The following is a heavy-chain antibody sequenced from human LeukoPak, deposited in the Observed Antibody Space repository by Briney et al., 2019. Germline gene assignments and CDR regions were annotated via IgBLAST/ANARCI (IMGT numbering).Heavy chain of an antibody. D-gene: IGHD5-18*01. V-gene: IGHV4-39*01. J-gene: IGHJ3*02. Sequence: SETLSLTCTVSGVSISSSSYYWGWIRQPPGKGLEWIGSIYYSGSTYYNPSLKSRVTISVDTSKNQFSLKLSSVTAADTAVYYCARLGYSYGYASDAFDIWGQGTMVTVSS. CDR1: GVSISSSSYY. CDR2: IYYSGST. CDR3: ARLGYSYGYASDAFDI.